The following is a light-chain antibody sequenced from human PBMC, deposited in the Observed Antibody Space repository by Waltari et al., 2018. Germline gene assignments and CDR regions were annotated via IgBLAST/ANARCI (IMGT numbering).Light chain of an antibody. CDR2: GAS. V-gene: IGKV3-20*01. CDR1: QTVRTTY. Sequence: EIVLTQSPGTLSLSPGERATLSCRASQTVRTTYLAWYQQKPGQAPTLLRYGASSRATGIPDRFSGSGSGTDFSLTISSLEPEDFAVYYCQQYDISPLTFGGGTKVEIK. J-gene: IGKJ4*01. CDR3: QQYDISPLT.